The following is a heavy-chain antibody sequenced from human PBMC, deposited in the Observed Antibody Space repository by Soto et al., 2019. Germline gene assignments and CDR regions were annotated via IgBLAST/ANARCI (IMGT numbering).Heavy chain of an antibody. CDR1: GFTVSSNY. J-gene: IGHJ4*02. D-gene: IGHD2-15*01. CDR3: ARDYCSGGSCYLASFDY. Sequence: EVPLVESGGGLVQPGGSLRLSCAASGFTVSSNYMSWVRQAPGKGLEWVSVIYSGGSTYYADSVKGRFTISRDHSKNTLYLQMNSLRAEDTAVYYCARDYCSGGSCYLASFDYWGQGTLVTVSS. CDR2: IYSGGST. V-gene: IGHV3-66*01.